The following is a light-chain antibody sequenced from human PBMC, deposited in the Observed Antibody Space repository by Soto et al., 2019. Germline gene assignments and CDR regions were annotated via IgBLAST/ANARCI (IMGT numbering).Light chain of an antibody. V-gene: IGKV3-20*01. J-gene: IGKJ5*01. CDR2: GAS. CDR3: QQYGSSPPIT. Sequence: EIVLTQSPGTLSLSPGERATLSCRASQTVSRNYLAWYQKKPGQAPRLLIYGASSRATGIPDRFSGSGSGTDFTLTISRLEPEDFAVYYCQQYGSSPPITFGQGTRLEIK. CDR1: QTVSRNY.